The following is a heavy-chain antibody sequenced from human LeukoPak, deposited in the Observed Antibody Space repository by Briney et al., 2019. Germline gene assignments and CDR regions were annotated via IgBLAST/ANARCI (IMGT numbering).Heavy chain of an antibody. V-gene: IGHV3-21*01. CDR3: ARDPVAGSDY. D-gene: IGHD6-19*01. CDR1: GFSFSSYA. CDR2: ISSSSSYI. Sequence: PGGSLRLSCAASGFSFSSYAMNWVRQAPGKGLEWVSSISSSSSYIYYADSVKGRFTISRDNAKNSLYLQMNSLRAEDTAVYYCARDPVAGSDYWGQGTLVTVSS. J-gene: IGHJ4*02.